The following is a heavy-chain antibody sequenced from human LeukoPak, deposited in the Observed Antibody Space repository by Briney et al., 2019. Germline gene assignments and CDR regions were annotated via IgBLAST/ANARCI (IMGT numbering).Heavy chain of an antibody. V-gene: IGHV4-61*01. J-gene: IGHJ4*02. Sequence: SETLSLTCTVSGGSVSSGTFYWSWIRQPPGKGLEWIGYIYYGGSTNYNPSLKSRVTISVDTSKNQFSLKLSSVTAADTAVYYCATSTVAVNYFDYWGQGTLVTVSS. CDR3: ATSTVAVNYFDY. CDR2: IYYGGST. D-gene: IGHD6-19*01. CDR1: GGSVSSGTFY.